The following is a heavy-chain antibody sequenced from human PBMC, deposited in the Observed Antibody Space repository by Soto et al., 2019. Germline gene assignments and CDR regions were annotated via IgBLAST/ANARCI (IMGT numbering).Heavy chain of an antibody. D-gene: IGHD3-3*01. CDR2: IVVGSGNT. CDR1: RFTFTSSA. Sequence: SVKVSSEASRFTFTSSAMQWVRQTRGQRLERIGWIVVGSGNTNYEQKFQERVTIPRDTSTSTAYMELSSLRSEYTAVYYCAARLNYDFWSGYSDAFDIWGQGTVVTVSS. V-gene: IGHV1-58*02. CDR3: AARLNYDFWSGYSDAFDI. J-gene: IGHJ3*02.